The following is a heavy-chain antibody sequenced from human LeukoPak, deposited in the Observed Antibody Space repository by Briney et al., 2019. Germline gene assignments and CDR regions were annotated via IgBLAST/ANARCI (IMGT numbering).Heavy chain of an antibody. CDR3: VGGDFHY. V-gene: IGHV3-30*03. J-gene: IGHJ4*02. Sequence: GGSLRLSCAASAFNFNTYPMHWVRQAPGKGLEWVAVISEDGRNGHYLDSVKGRFTISRENSKKMLYLQMNSLRVDDTAVYYCVGGDFHYWGQGTLVTVSS. D-gene: IGHD3-16*01. CDR2: ISEDGRNG. CDR1: AFNFNTYP.